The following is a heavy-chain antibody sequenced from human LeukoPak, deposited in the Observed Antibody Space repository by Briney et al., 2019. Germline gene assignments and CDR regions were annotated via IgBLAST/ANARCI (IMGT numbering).Heavy chain of an antibody. J-gene: IGHJ3*02. V-gene: IGHV4-59*01. CDR2: IYYSGGT. CDR3: ARDLESSGWTAFDI. Sequence: SETLSLTCTVSGGSISSYYWSWIRQPPGKGLEWIGYIYYSGGTNYNPSLKSRVTISVDTSKNQFSLKLSSVTAADTAVYYCARDLESSGWTAFDIWGQGTMVTVSS. D-gene: IGHD6-19*01. CDR1: GGSISSYY.